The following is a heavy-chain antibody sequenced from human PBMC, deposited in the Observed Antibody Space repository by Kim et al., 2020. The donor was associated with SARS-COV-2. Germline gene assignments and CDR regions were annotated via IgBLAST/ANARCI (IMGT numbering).Heavy chain of an antibody. V-gene: IGHV3-23*03. J-gene: IGHJ6*02. Sequence: GGSLRLSCAASGFTFSSYAMSWVRQAPGKGLEWVSVIYSGGSSTYYADSVKGRFTISRDNSKNTLYLQMNSLRAEDTAVYYCAKGLWFGELPVYYGMDVWGQGTTVTVSS. CDR2: IYSGGSST. D-gene: IGHD3-10*01. CDR3: AKGLWFGELPVYYGMDV. CDR1: GFTFSSYA.